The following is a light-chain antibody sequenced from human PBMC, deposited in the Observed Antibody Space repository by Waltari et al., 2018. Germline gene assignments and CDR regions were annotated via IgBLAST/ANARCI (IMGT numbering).Light chain of an antibody. CDR3: QQYYDIPYT. CDR1: QDITNY. CDR2: DAS. J-gene: IGKJ2*01. Sequence: DIQMTQSPSSLSASVGDRVTITCQASQDITNYLNWYQQKPGRAPKLLIYDASYLQTGVPSRFSGSGSGTDFTFTISSLQAEDVAVYYCQQYYDIPYTFGRGTKLEIQ. V-gene: IGKV1-33*01.